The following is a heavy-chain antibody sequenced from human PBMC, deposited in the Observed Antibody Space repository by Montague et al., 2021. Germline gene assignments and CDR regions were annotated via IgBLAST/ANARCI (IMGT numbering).Heavy chain of an antibody. D-gene: IGHD1-26*01. CDR1: GFTFGDYW. Sequence: SLRLSCAVSGFTFGDYWMNWVRQAPGKGLEWVANIKQDGSDQYYVDSVKGRFTISRDNAKNSVYLQMSSLRAEDSAVYYCARGRWAPFDYWGQGTLVTVSS. V-gene: IGHV3-7*03. CDR3: ARGRWAPFDY. J-gene: IGHJ4*02. CDR2: IKQDGSDQ.